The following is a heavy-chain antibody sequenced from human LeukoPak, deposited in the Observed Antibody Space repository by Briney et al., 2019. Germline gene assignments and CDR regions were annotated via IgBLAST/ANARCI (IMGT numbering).Heavy chain of an antibody. J-gene: IGHJ5*02. Sequence: SETLSLTCTVSGGSINNDNYYCSWIRQPPGKGLEWIGFIYHSGTTYYSPSLKSRIIISIDTSKNQFSLKLSSVTAADTAVYYCARKDIVYLGFDPGGQGTLVTVSS. CDR1: GGSINNDNYY. CDR3: ARKDIVYLGFDP. CDR2: IYHSGTT. D-gene: IGHD5-12*01. V-gene: IGHV4-30-4*01.